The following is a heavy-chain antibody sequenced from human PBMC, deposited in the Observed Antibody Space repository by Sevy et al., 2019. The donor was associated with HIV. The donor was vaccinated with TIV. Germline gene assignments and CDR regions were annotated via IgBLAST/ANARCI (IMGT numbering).Heavy chain of an antibody. CDR2: ISWNSGSI. Sequence: GGSLRLSCAASGFTFDDYAMHWVRQAPGKGLEWVSGISWNSGSIGYADSVKGRFLISRDNAKNSVYLQMNSLRAEDTALYYCAKSRTYSSGWYYFDYWGQGTLVTVSS. V-gene: IGHV3-9*01. CDR1: GFTFDDYA. D-gene: IGHD6-19*01. J-gene: IGHJ4*02. CDR3: AKSRTYSSGWYYFDY.